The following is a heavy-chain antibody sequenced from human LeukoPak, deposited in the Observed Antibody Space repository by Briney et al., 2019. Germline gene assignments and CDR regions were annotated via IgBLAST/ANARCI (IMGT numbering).Heavy chain of an antibody. V-gene: IGHV3-30*02. CDR2: IRYDGSNK. Sequence: GGSLRLSCAASGFTFSSYGMHWVRQAPGKGLEWVAFIRYDGSNKYYADSVKGRFTISRDNSKNTLYLQMNSLRAEDTAVYYCAKDLGIAAAYDAFDIWGQGTMVTVPS. J-gene: IGHJ3*02. CDR3: AKDLGIAAAYDAFDI. D-gene: IGHD6-13*01. CDR1: GFTFSSYG.